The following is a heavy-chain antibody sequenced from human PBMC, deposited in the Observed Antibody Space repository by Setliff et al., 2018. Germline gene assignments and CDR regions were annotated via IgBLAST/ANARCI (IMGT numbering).Heavy chain of an antibody. CDR1: GGSISTYY. V-gene: IGHV4-4*07. CDR2: IYTSWST. J-gene: IGHJ6*03. D-gene: IGHD3-3*01. Sequence: SETLSLTCTVSGGSISTYYWSWIRQSAGKGLEWIGHIYTSWSTVYNPSLKSRVTMSVDTPKNQFSLEPTSVTAADTAVYYCARMSGFLYLDVWGNGTTVTVSS. CDR3: ARMSGFLYLDV.